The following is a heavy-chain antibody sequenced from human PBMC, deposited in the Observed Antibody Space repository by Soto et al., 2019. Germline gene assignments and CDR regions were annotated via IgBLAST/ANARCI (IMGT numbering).Heavy chain of an antibody. V-gene: IGHV1-69*01. CDR1: GGTFTSDA. D-gene: IGHD5-12*01. CDR3: ARAIHGYNYRVDF. Sequence: QVQLVQSGAEVKQPGSSVKVACKASGGTFTSDAISWVRQAPGQGLEWMGGITPVFETPNYAQKFQGRVTITADESTGTGYMELSSLRSEDTAVYYCARAIHGYNYRVDFWGQGTTVTVSS. CDR2: ITPVFETP. J-gene: IGHJ6*02.